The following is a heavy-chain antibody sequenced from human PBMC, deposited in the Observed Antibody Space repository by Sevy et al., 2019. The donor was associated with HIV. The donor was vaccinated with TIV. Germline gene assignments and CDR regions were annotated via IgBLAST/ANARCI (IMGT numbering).Heavy chain of an antibody. D-gene: IGHD4-17*01. CDR2: IRRNSYEPYGGTT. CDR3: TRALATVVTPEYYFDY. CDR1: GFTFGDYA. J-gene: IGHJ4*02. V-gene: IGHV3-49*03. Sequence: GGSLRLSCTVSGFTFGDYAMSWFRQAPGKRLEWVAFIRRNSYEPYGGTTEYAASVKGRFTISRDDSKSIAYLQMNSLKTEDTAVYYCTRALATVVTPEYYFDYWGQGTLVTVSS.